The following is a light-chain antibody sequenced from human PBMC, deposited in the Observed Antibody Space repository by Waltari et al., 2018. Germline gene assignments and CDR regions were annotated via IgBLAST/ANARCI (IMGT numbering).Light chain of an antibody. CDR1: SRDVGNYNL. J-gene: IGLJ3*02. Sequence: QSALTQPASVSGSPGQSIPLYCTGTSRDVGNYNLVSWYQQYPGQAPKVMIYDDNRRPSGVSDRFSGSKSGNTASLTISGVQAEDEADYYCCSYAGSYTWVFGGGTKLTVL. CDR2: DDN. CDR3: CSYAGSYTWV. V-gene: IGLV2-23*01.